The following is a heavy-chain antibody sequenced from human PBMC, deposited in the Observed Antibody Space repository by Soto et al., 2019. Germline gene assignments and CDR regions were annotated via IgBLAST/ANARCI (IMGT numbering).Heavy chain of an antibody. CDR2: INHSGST. D-gene: IGHD2-8*02. J-gene: IGHJ4*02. CDR3: ARDKITGLFDY. V-gene: IGHV4-34*01. Sequence: QVQLQKWGAGLLKPSETLPLTCAVYGGSFSGYYWTWIRQPPGTGLEWIGEINHSGSTNYNPSLKSRVTISVDTSKNQFSLKLTSVTAADTAVYYCARDKITGLFDYWGQGTLVTVSS. CDR1: GGSFSGYY.